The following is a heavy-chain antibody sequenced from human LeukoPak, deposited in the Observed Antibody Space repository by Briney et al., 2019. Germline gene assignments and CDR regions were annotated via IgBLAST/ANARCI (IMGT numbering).Heavy chain of an antibody. CDR3: ARSDMYYDFWSGSPDY. CDR2: IWYDGSNK. J-gene: IGHJ4*02. D-gene: IGHD3-3*01. V-gene: IGHV3-33*01. Sequence: PGGSLRLSCAASGFTFRTYGMHWVRQAPGKGLEWVAVIWYDGSNKNYADSVKGRFTVSRDNSKNTLYLQMNSLRAEDTAVYYCARSDMYYDFWSGSPDYWGQGTLVTVSS. CDR1: GFTFRTYG.